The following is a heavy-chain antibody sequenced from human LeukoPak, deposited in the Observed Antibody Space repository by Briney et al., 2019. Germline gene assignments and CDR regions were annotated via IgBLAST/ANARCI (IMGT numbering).Heavy chain of an antibody. Sequence: PGGSLRLSCAASGFTFSSYAMSWVRQAPGKGLEWVSAISGSGGSTYYADSVKGRFTISRDNSKNTLYLQMNSLRAEDTAVYYCAKGSDDYVWGSYRPGGYWGQGTLVTVSS. CDR1: GFTFSSYA. J-gene: IGHJ4*02. CDR3: AKGSDDYVWGSYRPGGY. V-gene: IGHV3-23*01. CDR2: ISGSGGST. D-gene: IGHD3-16*02.